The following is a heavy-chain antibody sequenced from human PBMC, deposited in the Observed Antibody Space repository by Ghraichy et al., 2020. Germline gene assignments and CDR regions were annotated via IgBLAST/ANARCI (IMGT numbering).Heavy chain of an antibody. Sequence: GGSLRLSCAASGFTFSGYWMNWVRQAQGKGLEWVANIKEDGSDKKYVDSVKGRFTISRDNAKNSLHLQMNSLRVEDTAVYYCARVDYYGDVAVYWGQGTLVTVSS. CDR3: ARVDYYGDVAVY. D-gene: IGHD4-17*01. V-gene: IGHV3-7*01. CDR1: GFTFSGYW. CDR2: IKEDGSDK. J-gene: IGHJ4*02.